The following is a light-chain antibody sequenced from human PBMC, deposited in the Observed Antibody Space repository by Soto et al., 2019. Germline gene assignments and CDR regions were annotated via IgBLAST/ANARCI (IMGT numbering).Light chain of an antibody. Sequence: QSVLTQPPSVSGAPGQRVTISCTGSSSNIGAGYDVHWYQQLPGTAPKLLIYGNSNRPSGVPDRFSGSKSGTSASLAITGFQAGDEADYYCQSYDSSLNGRVFGTGTKLTVL. CDR1: SSNIGAGYD. V-gene: IGLV1-40*01. CDR2: GNS. CDR3: QSYDSSLNGRV. J-gene: IGLJ1*01.